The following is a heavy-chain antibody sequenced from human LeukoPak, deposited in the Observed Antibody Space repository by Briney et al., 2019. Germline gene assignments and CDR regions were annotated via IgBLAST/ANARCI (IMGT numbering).Heavy chain of an antibody. CDR1: GFTFSSYW. J-gene: IGHJ4*02. CDR2: IKQDGSEK. Sequence: GGCLRLSCAASGFTFSSYWMSWVRQAPGKGLEWVANIKQDGSEKYYVDSVKGRFTISRDNAKKSLDLQMNSLRAEDTAFYYCAKVRGTYSSGYFFDYWGQGTLVTVSS. D-gene: IGHD6-19*01. CDR3: AKVRGTYSSGYFFDY. V-gene: IGHV3-7*03.